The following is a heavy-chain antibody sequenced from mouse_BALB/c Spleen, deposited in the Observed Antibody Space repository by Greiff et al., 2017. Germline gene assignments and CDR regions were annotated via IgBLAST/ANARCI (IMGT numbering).Heavy chain of an antibody. CDR2: IYPYNGGT. D-gene: IGHD2-1*01. Sequence: EVQLQESGPELVKPGASVKISCKASGYTFTDYNMHWVKQSHGKSLEWIGYIYPYNGGTGYNQKFKSKATLTVDNSSSTAYMELRSLTSEDSAVYYCARLYYGNYWYFDVWGAGTTVTVSS. CDR1: GYTFTDYN. J-gene: IGHJ1*01. CDR3: ARLYYGNYWYFDV. V-gene: IGHV1S29*02.